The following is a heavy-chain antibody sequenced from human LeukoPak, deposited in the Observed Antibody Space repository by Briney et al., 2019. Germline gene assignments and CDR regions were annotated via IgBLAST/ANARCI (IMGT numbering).Heavy chain of an antibody. CDR1: GFTFSSYW. CDR3: ARGPNSSVKLAPSFDY. Sequence: GGSLRLSCAASGFTFSSYWMSWVRQAPGKGLEWVANIKQDGSEKYYVDSVKGRFTISRDNAKNTLYLQMNSLRAEDTAVYYCARGPNSSVKLAPSFDYWGQGTLVTVSS. CDR2: IKQDGSEK. D-gene: IGHD3-22*01. V-gene: IGHV3-7*04. J-gene: IGHJ4*02.